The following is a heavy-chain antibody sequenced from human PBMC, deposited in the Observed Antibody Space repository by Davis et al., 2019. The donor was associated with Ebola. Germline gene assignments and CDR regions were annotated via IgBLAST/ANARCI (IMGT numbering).Heavy chain of an antibody. D-gene: IGHD2-21*01. J-gene: IGHJ5*02. V-gene: IGHV4-61*01. CDR1: GGSVSSGSYY. CDR2: IYYSGST. Sequence: MPSETLSLTCTVSGGSVSSGSYYWSWIRQPPGKGLEWIGYIYYSGSTNYNPSLKSRVTISVDTSKNEFSLELSSVTAADTAVYYCAKGTYSSMAAWFDPWGQGILVTVPS. CDR3: AKGTYSSMAAWFDP.